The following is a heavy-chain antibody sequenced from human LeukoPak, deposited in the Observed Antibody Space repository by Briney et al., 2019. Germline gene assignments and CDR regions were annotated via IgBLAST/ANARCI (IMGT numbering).Heavy chain of an antibody. V-gene: IGHV4-39*01. D-gene: IGHD1-26*01. J-gene: IGHJ4*02. CDR1: GGSITSGSYY. Sequence: SETLSLTCTVSGGSITSGSYYWGWIRQYPGKGLEWIGNIYYSGSTYYNPSLKSRVTISVDTSKNQFSLRLSSVTAADTAVYYCARYAVEYSGTYFDSWGQGSLVTVSS. CDR2: IYYSGST. CDR3: ARYAVEYSGTYFDS.